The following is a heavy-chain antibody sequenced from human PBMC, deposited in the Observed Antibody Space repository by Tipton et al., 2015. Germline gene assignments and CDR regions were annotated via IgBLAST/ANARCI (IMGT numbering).Heavy chain of an antibody. CDR1: GGSISSSSYY. V-gene: IGHV4-39*01. CDR3: ACQDYDLLSRDYPAIDY. Sequence: TLSLTCTVSGGSISSSSYYWAWIRQPPGKGLEWIGSLYFSGTTYYNPSLKSRVTISIDRFKNQFSLKLSSVTAADTAVYYCACQDYDLLSRDYPAIDYWGQRTLVIVSS. D-gene: IGHD3-3*01. J-gene: IGHJ4*02. CDR2: LYFSGTT.